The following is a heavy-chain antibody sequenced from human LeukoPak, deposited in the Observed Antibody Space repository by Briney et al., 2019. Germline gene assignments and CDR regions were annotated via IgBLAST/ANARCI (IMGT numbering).Heavy chain of an antibody. V-gene: IGHV3-53*01. Sequence: PGGSLSLSCAPNGFTNSSTYMSWVRQAPGKGLEWVSVIFSGGTTYYADSVKGRITISRDDSKNTLYLQMNSLRVEDTAVYYCARAGYSSGWRSIDYWGQGTLVTVSS. J-gene: IGHJ4*02. CDR3: ARAGYSSGWRSIDY. CDR1: GFTNSSTY. CDR2: IFSGGTT. D-gene: IGHD6-19*01.